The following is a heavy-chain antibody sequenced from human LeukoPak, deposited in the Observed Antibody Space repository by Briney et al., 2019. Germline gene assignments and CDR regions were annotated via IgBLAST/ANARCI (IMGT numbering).Heavy chain of an antibody. CDR1: GGTFSSYA. Sequence: ASVKVSCKASGGTFSSYAISWVRQAPGQGLEWIGGIIPIFGTANYAQKFQGRVTITADESTSTAYMELSSLRSEDTAVYYCARHRGSSPHDAFDIWGQGTMVTVSS. CDR2: IIPIFGTA. CDR3: ARHRGSSPHDAFDI. J-gene: IGHJ3*02. D-gene: IGHD6-6*01. V-gene: IGHV1-69*13.